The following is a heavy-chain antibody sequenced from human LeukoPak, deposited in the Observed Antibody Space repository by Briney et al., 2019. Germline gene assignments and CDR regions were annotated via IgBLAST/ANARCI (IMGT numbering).Heavy chain of an antibody. Sequence: SETLSLTCTVSGGSISSSSYYWGWIRQPPGKGLEWIGNIYYSGSTYYNPSLKSRVTISVDTSKNQFSLKLSSVTAADTAVYYCVRTPLPLGSYEDYWGQGTLVTVSS. CDR1: GGSISSSSYY. CDR3: VRTPLPLGSYEDY. J-gene: IGHJ4*02. V-gene: IGHV4-39*07. D-gene: IGHD5-18*01. CDR2: IYYSGST.